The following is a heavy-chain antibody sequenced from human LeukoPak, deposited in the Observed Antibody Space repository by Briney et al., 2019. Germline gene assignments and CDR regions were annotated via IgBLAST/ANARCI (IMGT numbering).Heavy chain of an antibody. CDR3: TCGYTYGRYYMDV. J-gene: IGHJ6*03. V-gene: IGHV3-21*01. D-gene: IGHD2-2*02. CDR2: ISSGITYL. Sequence: PGGSLRLSCAASGFIFNNYGMNWVRQAPGKGLEWVSSISSGITYLYYAASVNGRFTISRDNAKDSLHLQMNSLRAEDTAVYYCTCGYTYGRYYMDVWGKGTTVTVSS. CDR1: GFIFNNYG.